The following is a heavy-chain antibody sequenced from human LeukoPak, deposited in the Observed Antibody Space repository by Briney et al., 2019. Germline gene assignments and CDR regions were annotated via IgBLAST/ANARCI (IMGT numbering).Heavy chain of an antibody. CDR2: ITFSSSHI. V-gene: IGHV3-21*04. Sequence: GGSLRLSCAASGFTFSGYVMTWVRQAPGRGLECVSSITFSSSHIYYADSVKGRFTISRDNSKNTLYLQMNSLRAEDTAVYYCARDAVAGTLTDWGQGTLVTVSS. CDR1: GFTFSGYV. D-gene: IGHD6-19*01. J-gene: IGHJ4*02. CDR3: ARDAVAGTLTD.